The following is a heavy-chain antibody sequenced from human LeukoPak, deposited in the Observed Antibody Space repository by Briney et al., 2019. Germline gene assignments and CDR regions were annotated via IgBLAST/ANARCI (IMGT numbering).Heavy chain of an antibody. Sequence: PGGSLELSCAASGFTFSSYNMNWVRPAPGKGLEWVSSISSSSSYIYYADSVKGRFTISRDNAKNSVYLQMNSLRAEDTAVYYCARDPPSFQHWGQGTLVTVSS. CDR2: ISSSSSYI. CDR3: ARDPPSFQH. CDR1: GFTFSSYN. J-gene: IGHJ1*01. V-gene: IGHV3-21*01.